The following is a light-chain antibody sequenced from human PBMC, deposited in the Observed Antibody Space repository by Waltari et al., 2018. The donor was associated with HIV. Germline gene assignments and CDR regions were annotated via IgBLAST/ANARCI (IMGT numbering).Light chain of an antibody. CDR2: QDN. Sequence: SYELTQPPSVSVSPGPTATITCPGDPLATLYACWYQQRPGQSPVLFIYQDNKRPLGIPERFSGSRSGNIATLTISGAQAMDEAAYFCQAWDSSTVLFGGGTKLTVL. CDR3: QAWDSSTVL. CDR1: PLATLY. V-gene: IGLV3-1*01. J-gene: IGLJ2*01.